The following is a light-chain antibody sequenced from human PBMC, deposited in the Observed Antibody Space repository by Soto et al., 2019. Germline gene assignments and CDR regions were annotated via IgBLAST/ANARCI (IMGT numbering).Light chain of an antibody. CDR2: EVS. Sequence: QSALTQPASVSASPGQSITISCTGTTSDVGGYNFVSWYQQHPGKAPKLMIYEVSNRPSGVSNRFSGSKSGNTASLTISGLQAEDEADYYCSSYTSSNTPLYVFGTGTKVAVL. J-gene: IGLJ1*01. V-gene: IGLV2-14*01. CDR3: SSYTSSNTPLYV. CDR1: TSDVGGYNF.